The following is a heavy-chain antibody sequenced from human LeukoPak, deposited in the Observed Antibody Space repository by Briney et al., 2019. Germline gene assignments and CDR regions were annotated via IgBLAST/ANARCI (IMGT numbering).Heavy chain of an antibody. Sequence: GGSLRLSCVASGFSLSDYYMSWIRQAPGKGLEWVSYIGSTIYYADSVKGRFTISRDNAKNSLYLQMNSLRAEDTAVYYCARDRGKVGTTGYYYMDVWGKGTTVTVSS. CDR1: GFSLSDYY. V-gene: IGHV3-11*04. CDR2: IGSTI. J-gene: IGHJ6*03. CDR3: ARDRGKVGTTGYYYMDV. D-gene: IGHD1-14*01.